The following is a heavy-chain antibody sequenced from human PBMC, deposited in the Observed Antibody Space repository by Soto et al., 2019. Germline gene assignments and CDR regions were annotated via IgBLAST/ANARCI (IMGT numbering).Heavy chain of an antibody. V-gene: IGHV3-23*01. J-gene: IGHJ4*02. CDR3: ARNWNFDY. Sequence: PGGSLRLSCAASGFTFSSSAMSWVRQAPGTGLEWVSLIRDSGGTTYYADSVKGRFTISGDNSKNTVYLQMNSLRAEDTAVYYCARNWNFDYWGQGTLVTVS. CDR1: GFTFSSSA. CDR2: IRDSGGTT. D-gene: IGHD1-1*01.